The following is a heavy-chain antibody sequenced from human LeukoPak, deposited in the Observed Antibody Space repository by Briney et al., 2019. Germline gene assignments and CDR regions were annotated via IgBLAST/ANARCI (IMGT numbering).Heavy chain of an antibody. CDR2: IYYSGST. J-gene: IGHJ5*02. Sequence: SETLSLTCTVSGGSISSSSYYWGWIRQPPGKGLEWIGSIYYSGSTYYTPSLKSRVTISVDTSINQFSLKLSSVTAADTAVYYCARQSDYYGSGSYSWGQGTLVTVSS. CDR1: GGSISSSSYY. V-gene: IGHV4-39*01. CDR3: ARQSDYYGSGSYS. D-gene: IGHD3-10*01.